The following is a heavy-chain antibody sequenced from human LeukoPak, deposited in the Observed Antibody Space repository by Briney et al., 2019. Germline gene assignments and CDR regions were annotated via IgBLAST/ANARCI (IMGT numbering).Heavy chain of an antibody. D-gene: IGHD3-10*01. V-gene: IGHV1-3*01. CDR2: INAGDGKT. CDR3: ARGRWFGTKVGYYVDY. J-gene: IGHJ4*02. Sequence: ASVKVSCKASGYTFTNYATQWVRQAPGQKLEWMGWINAGDGKTRYSQKFQGRVTITRDTSASTAYMELSSLRSEDTAVYYCARGRWFGTKVGYYVDYWGQGTLVTVSS. CDR1: GYTFTNYA.